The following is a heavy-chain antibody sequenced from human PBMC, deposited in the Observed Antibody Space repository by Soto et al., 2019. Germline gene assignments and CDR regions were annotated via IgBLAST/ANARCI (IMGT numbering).Heavy chain of an antibody. CDR2: ISSSSSYI. J-gene: IGHJ3*02. CDR3: ARVSAHDFWSGYYDDECAFDI. V-gene: IGHV3-21*01. D-gene: IGHD3-3*01. Sequence: PGGSLRLSCAASGFTFSSYSMNWVRQAPGKGLEWVSSISSSSSYIYYADSVKGRFTISRDNAKNSLYLQMNSLRAEDTAVYYCARVSAHDFWSGYYDDECAFDIWGQGTMVTVSS. CDR1: GFTFSSYS.